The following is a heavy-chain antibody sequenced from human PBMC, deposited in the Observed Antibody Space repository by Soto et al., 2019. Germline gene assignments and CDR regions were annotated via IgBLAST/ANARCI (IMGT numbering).Heavy chain of an antibody. J-gene: IGHJ6*02. CDR3: EAEMTFGKLSVV. CDR1: GDTDANYV. Sequence: ASVKVSCKASGDTDANYVISWVRQAPGQGLEWMGGIFPKFGTTYSAQKLQDRLTITADESTSTVYMQLSSLRLDDTAVYYCEAEMTFGKLSVVWGQGTTVTVSS. D-gene: IGHD3-16*02. CDR2: IFPKFGTT. V-gene: IGHV1-69*13.